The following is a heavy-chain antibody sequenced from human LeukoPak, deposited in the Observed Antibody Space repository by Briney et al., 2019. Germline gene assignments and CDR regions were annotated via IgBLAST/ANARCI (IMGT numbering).Heavy chain of an antibody. V-gene: IGHV4-30-4*07. J-gene: IGHJ6*03. Sequence: SETLSLTCAVSGGSISSGGYSWSWIRQPPGKGLEWIGYIYYSGSTYYNPSLKSRVTISVDTSKNQFSLKLSSVTAADTAVYYCARGHYSYGYYYYMDVWGKGTTVTVSS. CDR1: GGSISSGGYS. D-gene: IGHD5-18*01. CDR2: IYYSGST. CDR3: ARGHYSYGYYYYMDV.